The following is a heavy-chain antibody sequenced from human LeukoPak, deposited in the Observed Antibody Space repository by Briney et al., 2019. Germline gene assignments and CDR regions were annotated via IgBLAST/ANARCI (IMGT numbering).Heavy chain of an antibody. CDR2: INPSGGST. CDR3: ARWRTTYLDY. V-gene: IGHV1-46*01. D-gene: IGHD1/OR15-1a*01. Sequence: ASVKVSCKASGYTFTNYYIHWVRQAPGQGLEWMGIINPSGGSTTYAQKFQGRVTMTTDTSTITVYMEVSSLRSEDTAVYYCARWRTTYLDYWGQGTLVTVSS. J-gene: IGHJ4*02. CDR1: GYTFTNYY.